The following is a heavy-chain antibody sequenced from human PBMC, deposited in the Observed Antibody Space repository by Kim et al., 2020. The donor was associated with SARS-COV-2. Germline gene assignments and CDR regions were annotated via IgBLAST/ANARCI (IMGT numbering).Heavy chain of an antibody. CDR2: ISWDGGST. Sequence: GGSLRLSCAASGFTFDDYTMHWVRQAPGKGLEWVSLISWDGGSTYYADSVKGRFTISRDNSKNSLYLQMNSLRTEDTALYYCAKDFRGMGYSSSLPDYWGQGTLVTVSS. V-gene: IGHV3-43*01. J-gene: IGHJ4*02. CDR1: GFTFDDYT. CDR3: AKDFRGMGYSSSLPDY. D-gene: IGHD6-6*01.